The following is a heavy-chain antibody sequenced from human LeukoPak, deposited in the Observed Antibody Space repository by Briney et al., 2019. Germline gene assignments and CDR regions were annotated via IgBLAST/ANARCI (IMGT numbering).Heavy chain of an antibody. CDR2: INHSGST. V-gene: IGHV4-39*07. J-gene: IGHJ5*02. Sequence: SETLSLTCTVSGGSISSGGYYWSWIRQPPGKGLEWIGEINHSGSTNYNPSLKSRVTISVDTSKNQFSLKLSSVTAADTAVYYCARRRYYDFWSGYYHWFDPWGQGTLVTVSS. D-gene: IGHD3-3*01. CDR3: ARRRYYDFWSGYYHWFDP. CDR1: GGSISSGGYY.